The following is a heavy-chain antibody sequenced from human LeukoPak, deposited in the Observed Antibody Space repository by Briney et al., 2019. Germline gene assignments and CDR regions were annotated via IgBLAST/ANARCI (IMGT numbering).Heavy chain of an antibody. CDR1: GYSISSGYY. CDR3: ARTDRGVFY. D-gene: IGHD3-22*01. CDR2: IYHSGST. Sequence: PSETLSLTCTVSGYSISSGYYWGWIRQPPGKGLEWIGSIYHSGSTYYNPSLKSRVTISVDTSKNQFSLKLSSVTAADTAVYYCARTDRGVFYWGQGTLVTVSS. V-gene: IGHV4-38-2*02. J-gene: IGHJ4*02.